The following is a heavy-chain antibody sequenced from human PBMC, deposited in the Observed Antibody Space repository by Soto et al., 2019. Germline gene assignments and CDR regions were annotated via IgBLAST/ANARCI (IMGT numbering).Heavy chain of an antibody. J-gene: IGHJ6*02. V-gene: IGHV1-46*01. CDR2: INPSGGST. CDR1: GYTFTSYY. CDR3: ARDGGGNSVLYYYGMDV. Sequence: ASVKVSCKASGYTFTSYYMHWVRQAPGQGLEWMGIINPSGGSTSYAQKFQGRVTMTRDTSTSTVYTELSSLRSEDTAVYYCARDGGGNSVLYYYGMDVWGQGTTVTVSS. D-gene: IGHD2-21*02.